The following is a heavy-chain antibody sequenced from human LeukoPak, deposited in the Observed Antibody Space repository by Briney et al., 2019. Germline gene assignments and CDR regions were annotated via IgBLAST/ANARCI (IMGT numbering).Heavy chain of an antibody. CDR3: AKRSGYTTGWFFDF. V-gene: IGHV3-23*01. Sequence: GSLRLPRSTSGFRFSRHSNSWVRQAPGKGLEWVSSISGSGDNTYYAESVKGRFTISRDNSKNTLFLQMNSLRAEDTAVFYCAKRSGYTTGWFFDFWGQGTLVTVSS. D-gene: IGHD6-19*01. CDR2: ISGSGDNT. CDR1: GFRFSRHS. J-gene: IGHJ4*02.